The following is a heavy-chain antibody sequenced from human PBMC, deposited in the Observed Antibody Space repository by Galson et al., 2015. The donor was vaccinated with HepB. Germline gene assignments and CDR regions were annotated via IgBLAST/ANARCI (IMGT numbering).Heavy chain of an antibody. CDR1: GFTFSSYG. V-gene: IGHV3-48*04. D-gene: IGHD1-1*01. CDR3: ARDPANWNDDY. CDR2: ISSSSSTI. Sequence: SLRLSCAASGFTFSSYGMHWVRQAPGKGLEWVSYISSSSSTIYYADSVKGRFTISRDNAKNSLYLQMNSLRAEDTAVYYCARDPANWNDDYWGQGTLVTVSS. J-gene: IGHJ4*02.